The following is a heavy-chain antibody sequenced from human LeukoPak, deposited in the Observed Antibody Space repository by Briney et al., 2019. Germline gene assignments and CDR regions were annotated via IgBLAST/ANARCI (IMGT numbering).Heavy chain of an antibody. CDR3: AREGYSSTTYYYYYGMDV. V-gene: IGHV4-30-2*01. CDR2: IYHSGST. CDR1: GGSISSGGYS. Sequence: PSQTLSLTCAVSGGSISSGGYSWSWIRQPPGKGLEWIGYIYHSGSTYYNPSLKSRVTISVDTSKNQFSLKLSSVTAADTAVYYCAREGYSSTTYYYYYGMDVWGQGTTVTVSS. J-gene: IGHJ6*02. D-gene: IGHD6-13*01.